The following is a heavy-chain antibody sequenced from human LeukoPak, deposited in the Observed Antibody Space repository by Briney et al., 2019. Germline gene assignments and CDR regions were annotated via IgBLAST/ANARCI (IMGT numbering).Heavy chain of an antibody. D-gene: IGHD3-10*01. CDR3: AKDQGDSYYYGSGSYHGPDY. V-gene: IGHV3-30*18. CDR2: ISYDGSNK. CDR1: GFTFSSYG. Sequence: GRSLRLSCAASGFTFSSYGMHWVRQAPGKGLEWVAVISYDGSNKYYADSVKGRFTISRDNSKNTLYLQMNSLRAEDTAVYYCAKDQGDSYYYGSGSYHGPDYWGQGTLVTVSS. J-gene: IGHJ4*02.